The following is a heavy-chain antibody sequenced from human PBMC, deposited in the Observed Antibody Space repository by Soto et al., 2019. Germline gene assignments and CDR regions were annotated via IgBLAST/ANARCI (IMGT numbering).Heavy chain of an antibody. D-gene: IGHD1-1*01. CDR3: ATNNYLNTWFDP. Sequence: QITLKASGPTLVKPTQTLTLTCTFSGFSLSSSGVGVGWIRQPPGKALEWLALIYWDDDKRYRTSLRNRLTITQDSSKKQVVLTMTNMDPVDTATYDCATNNYLNTWFDPWGQGTLVTVSS. J-gene: IGHJ5*02. V-gene: IGHV2-5*02. CDR1: GFSLSSSGVG. CDR2: IYWDDDK.